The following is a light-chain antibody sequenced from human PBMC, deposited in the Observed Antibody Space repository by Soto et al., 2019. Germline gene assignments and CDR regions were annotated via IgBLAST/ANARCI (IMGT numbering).Light chain of an antibody. CDR3: SSFTSSDTLV. V-gene: IGLV2-14*01. CDR1: SSDVGGYDY. CDR2: EVS. J-gene: IGLJ1*01. Sequence: QSALTQPAAVSGSPGQSITVSCTGTSSDVGGYDYVSWYQQHPDKAPKLMLYEVSNRPSGVSSRFSGSKSGNTASLTISGLQAEDEADYYCSSFTSSDTLVFGTGTKVTVL.